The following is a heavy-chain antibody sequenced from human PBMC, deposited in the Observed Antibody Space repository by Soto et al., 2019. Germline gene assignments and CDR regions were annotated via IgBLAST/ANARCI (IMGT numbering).Heavy chain of an antibody. Sequence: GGSLRLSCAASGFTFSSYAMHWVRQAPGKGLEWVAVISYDGSNKYYADSVKGRFTISRDNSKNTLYLQMNSLRAEDTAVYYCASAGFEPDYYDSSGPQPAVDYWGQGPLVTVSS. D-gene: IGHD3-22*01. CDR3: ASAGFEPDYYDSSGPQPAVDY. V-gene: IGHV3-30-3*01. J-gene: IGHJ4*02. CDR2: ISYDGSNK. CDR1: GFTFSSYA.